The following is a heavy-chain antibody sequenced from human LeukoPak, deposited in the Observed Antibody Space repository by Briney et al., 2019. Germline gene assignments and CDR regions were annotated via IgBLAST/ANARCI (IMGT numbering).Heavy chain of an antibody. D-gene: IGHD6-19*01. J-gene: IGHJ4*02. Sequence: GGSLRLSCATSGFTFSSPDMHWVRQAPGKGLEWVALIWYDGSNKNYADSVKGRFTISRDNSKNTLYLQMNSLRAEDTAVYYCARDRGTAVSGFGYWGQGTLVTVSS. CDR2: IWYDGSNK. V-gene: IGHV3-33*01. CDR1: GFTFSSPD. CDR3: ARDRGTAVSGFGY.